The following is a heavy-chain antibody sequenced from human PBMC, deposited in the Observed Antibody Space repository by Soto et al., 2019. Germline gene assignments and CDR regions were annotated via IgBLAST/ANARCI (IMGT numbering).Heavy chain of an antibody. CDR2: IDYSGST. Sequence: QVQLQESGPGLVKPSQTLSLTCPVSGGSISSGGYYWSWIRQHPGKGLEWIGYIDYSGSTYYNPALKRRFTISVDASKNQFSLKLSSVTAADTAVYYGAGGNCSGGSCYYDWFDPWGQGTLVTVSS. D-gene: IGHD2-15*01. V-gene: IGHV4-31*03. CDR3: AGGNCSGGSCYYDWFDP. CDR1: GGSISSGGYY. J-gene: IGHJ5*02.